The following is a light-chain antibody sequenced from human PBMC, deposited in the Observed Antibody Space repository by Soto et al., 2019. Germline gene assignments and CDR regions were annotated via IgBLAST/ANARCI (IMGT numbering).Light chain of an antibody. V-gene: IGLV2-14*03. CDR2: DVN. CDR3: TSWTTSTTMI. CDR1: RSDIGAYNF. J-gene: IGLJ2*01. Sequence: QSALTQPASVSGSPGQSITISCTGTRSDIGAYNFVSWYQQHPGEVPKLMIYDVNVRPAGVSNRFSGSKSDNTASLTISRLQAEDEADYYCTSWTTSTTMIFGGGTKVTVL.